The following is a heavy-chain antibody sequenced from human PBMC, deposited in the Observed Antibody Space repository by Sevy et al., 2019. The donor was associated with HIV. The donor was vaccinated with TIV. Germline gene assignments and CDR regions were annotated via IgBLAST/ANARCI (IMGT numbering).Heavy chain of an antibody. Sequence: GGSLRLSCATSGFTFGDHTMNWVRQAPGKGLEWVSSISSSKTDIYYADSVKGRFTISRDNAEKSIYLQMNNLRGEDTDIYYGARGDKFSCWGVECYITFDLWGQGTMVTVSS. CDR3: ARGDKFSCWGVECYITFDL. J-gene: IGHJ3*01. CDR1: GFTFGDHT. V-gene: IGHV3-21*04. D-gene: IGHD3-10*02. CDR2: ISSSKTDI.